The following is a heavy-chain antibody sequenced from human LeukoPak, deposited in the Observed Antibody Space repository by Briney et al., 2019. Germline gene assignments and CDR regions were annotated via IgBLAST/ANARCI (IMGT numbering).Heavy chain of an antibody. CDR3: GRDLNWGAFDI. D-gene: IGHD7-27*01. J-gene: IGHJ3*02. CDR2: INDSGGST. Sequence: PGGSLRLSCAAAGFTFSSYAVSWVRQTTGKGLEWVSSINDSGGSTYYADSVKGRFTISRDNSRSMVWLQMNSLTAEDTAMYYCGRDLNWGAFDIRGLGTLVTVSS. V-gene: IGHV3-23*01. CDR1: GFTFSSYA.